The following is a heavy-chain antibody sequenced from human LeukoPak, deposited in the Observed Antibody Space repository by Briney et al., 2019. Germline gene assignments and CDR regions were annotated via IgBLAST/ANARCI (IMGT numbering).Heavy chain of an antibody. D-gene: IGHD3-10*01. J-gene: IGHJ3*02. V-gene: IGHV4-59*12. CDR1: GFTFSSYE. CDR2: IFYSGST. Sequence: GSLRLSCAASGFTFSSYEMNWVRQPPGKGLEWIGNIFYSGSTYYSPSLKSRVTISLDTSRNQFSLKLNSVTAADTAVYYCAKSNGYGLVDIWGQGTMVTVSS. CDR3: AKSNGYGLVDI.